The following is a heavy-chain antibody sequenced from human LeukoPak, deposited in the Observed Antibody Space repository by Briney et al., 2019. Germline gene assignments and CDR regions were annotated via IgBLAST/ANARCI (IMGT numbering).Heavy chain of an antibody. CDR3: ASGSGIYSPDY. CDR2: IYPGDSDT. Sequence: GESPKISCKGSGYSFTTYWIAWVRQMPGKGLEWMGIIYPGDSDTRYSPSFQGQVTISADKSISTAYLQWNSLKASDTAMYYCASGSGIYSPDYWGQGTLVTVSS. V-gene: IGHV5-51*01. D-gene: IGHD3-10*01. CDR1: GYSFTTYW. J-gene: IGHJ4*02.